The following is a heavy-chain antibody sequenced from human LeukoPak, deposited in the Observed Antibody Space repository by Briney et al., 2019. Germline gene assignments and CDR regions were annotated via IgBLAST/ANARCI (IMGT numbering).Heavy chain of an antibody. CDR3: PKDSGSGWYGGWFDH. CDR2: IIGGGSGT. Sequence: GGSLRLSCAASGFTFSSYAMSWVRQAPGKGLEWVSGIIGGGSGTYHADSVKGRVTISRDNSKNTLYLLMNSLRAEDTAVYYCPKDSGSGWYGGWFDHWXXXXXVTXSS. D-gene: IGHD6-13*01. J-gene: IGHJ5*02. CDR1: GFTFSSYA. V-gene: IGHV3-23*01.